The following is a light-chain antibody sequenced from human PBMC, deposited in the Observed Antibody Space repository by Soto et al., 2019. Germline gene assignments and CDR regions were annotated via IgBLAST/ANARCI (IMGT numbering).Light chain of an antibody. Sequence: EIVMTQSPATLSVSPGERATLSCRASQSVSSNLACYQQKPGQAPRLLIYGASTRATGIPARFSGSGSGTEFTLTISSPQSEDLAVYYCQQYNNWPPMYTFGQGTKLEIK. CDR1: QSVSSN. CDR2: GAS. J-gene: IGKJ2*01. CDR3: QQYNNWPPMYT. V-gene: IGKV3-15*01.